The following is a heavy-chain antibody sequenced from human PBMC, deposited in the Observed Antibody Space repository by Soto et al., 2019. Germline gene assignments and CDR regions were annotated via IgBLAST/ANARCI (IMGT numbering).Heavy chain of an antibody. CDR2: IIPALGTA. CDR3: ATPDFGDYWYFDL. Sequence: QDQLVQSGAEVNKPGSSVKVSCKASGGTFSSHTFSWVRQAPGQGLEWMGRIIPALGTATYAQKFQGRVTITVDESATTVYMELNSLRSEDTAVYYWATPDFGDYWYFDLWGRGTVVTVSS. J-gene: IGHJ2*01. V-gene: IGHV1-69*08. D-gene: IGHD4-17*01. CDR1: GGTFSSHT.